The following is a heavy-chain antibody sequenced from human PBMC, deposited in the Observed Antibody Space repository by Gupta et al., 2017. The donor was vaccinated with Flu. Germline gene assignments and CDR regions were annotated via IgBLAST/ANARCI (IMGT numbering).Heavy chain of an antibody. V-gene: IGHV3-23*01. Sequence: WAASGFTFSTNALSWVRQAPGKGLEGVSTISGWGESNVYADSVKGRFTVSRDYFKSTAYLQMNTLRADDTAVYHCAKGGHRSPFDDGGQGILVTVSS. CDR3: AKGGHRSPFDD. J-gene: IGHJ4*02. CDR1: GFTFSTNA. CDR2: ISGWGESN. D-gene: IGHD1-26*01.